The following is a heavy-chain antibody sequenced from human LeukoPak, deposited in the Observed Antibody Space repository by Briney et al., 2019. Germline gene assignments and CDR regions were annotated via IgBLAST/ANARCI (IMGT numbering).Heavy chain of an antibody. J-gene: IGHJ1*01. Sequence: SETLSLTCTVSGGSISSYYWSWIRQPPGKGLEWIGYIYYSGGTNYNPSLKSRVTISVDTSKNQFSLKLSSVTAADTAVYYCARGPKLYSSSWMFQHWGQGTLVTVSS. CDR1: GGSISSYY. CDR2: IYYSGGT. CDR3: ARGPKLYSSSWMFQH. D-gene: IGHD6-13*01. V-gene: IGHV4-59*01.